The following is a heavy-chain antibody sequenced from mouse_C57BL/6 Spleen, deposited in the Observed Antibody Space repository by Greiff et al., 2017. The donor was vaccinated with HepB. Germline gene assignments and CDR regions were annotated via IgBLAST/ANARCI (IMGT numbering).Heavy chain of an antibody. CDR3: ARAPPGGSRYAYFDV. J-gene: IGHJ1*03. D-gene: IGHD1-1*01. Sequence: EVQLVESGGGLVKPGGSLKLSCAASGFTFSSYAMSWVRQTPEKRLEWVATISDGGSYTYYPDNVKGRFTISRDNAKNNLYLQMSHLKSEDPAMYSCARAPPGGSRYAYFDVWGTGTTVTVSS. V-gene: IGHV5-4*01. CDR1: GFTFSSYA. CDR2: ISDGGSYT.